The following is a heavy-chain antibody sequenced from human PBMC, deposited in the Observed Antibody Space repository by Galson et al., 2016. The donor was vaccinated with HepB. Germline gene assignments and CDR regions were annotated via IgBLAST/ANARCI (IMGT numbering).Heavy chain of an antibody. D-gene: IGHD3-16*01. CDR3: ARRRRYDATWGYYGLDV. V-gene: IGHV1-18*01. CDR1: AYTFSGSG. J-gene: IGHJ6*02. Sequence: SVKVSCKAAAYTFSGSGISWVRQAPGQGLEWMGWISPYNGNTHYVQKLQGRVTMTADTSTNTTYMELRSLTSDDTAIYYCARRRRYDATWGYYGLDVWGQGTTVTVSS. CDR2: ISPYNGNT.